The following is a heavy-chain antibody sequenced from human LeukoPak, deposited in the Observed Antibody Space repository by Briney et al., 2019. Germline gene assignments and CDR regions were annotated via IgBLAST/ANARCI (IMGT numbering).Heavy chain of an antibody. CDR2: IHYSAST. V-gene: IGHV4-30-4*01. CDR1: GGSISSGNYY. J-gene: IGHJ5*02. CDR3: VRGRGTAVTTGNWFDP. Sequence: SETLSLTCTVSGGSISSGNYYWNWIRQPPGKGLECIGYIHYSASTYYNPSLKSRVTISVDTSKNQFSLKLSSVTAADTAVYYCVRGRGTAVTTGNWFDPWGQGTLVTVSS. D-gene: IGHD4-17*01.